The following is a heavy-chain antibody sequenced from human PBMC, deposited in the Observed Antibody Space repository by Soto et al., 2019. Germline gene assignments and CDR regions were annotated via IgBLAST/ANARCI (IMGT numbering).Heavy chain of an antibody. Sequence: GGSLRLSCAASGFIFRDYAMYWVRQAPGKGLEWVSVISGSDGTTFYADSVRGRVTSSRDNSRNMVYLQMISLRAEDTAVYCCAKVIGGSESYWGGSHYYYALDVWGQGTTVTVSS. CDR1: GFIFRDYA. CDR3: AKVIGGSESYWGGSHYYYALDV. CDR2: ISGSDGTT. V-gene: IGHV3-23*01. D-gene: IGHD3-10*01. J-gene: IGHJ6*02.